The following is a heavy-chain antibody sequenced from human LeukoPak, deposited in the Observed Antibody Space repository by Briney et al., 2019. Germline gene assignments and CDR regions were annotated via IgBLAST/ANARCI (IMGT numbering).Heavy chain of an antibody. J-gene: IGHJ2*01. CDR1: GGSVSSGSNY. CDR3: ARDRYYYDSGSYFYFDL. CDR2: IYYSGST. D-gene: IGHD3-22*01. V-gene: IGHV4-61*01. Sequence: SETLSLTCTVSGGSVSSGSNYWSWIRQSPGKGLEWIGYIYYSGSTNYTPSLKSRVTISVDTSKNQFSLKLTSVTAADTAVYYCARDRYYYDSGSYFYFDLWGRGTLVTVSS.